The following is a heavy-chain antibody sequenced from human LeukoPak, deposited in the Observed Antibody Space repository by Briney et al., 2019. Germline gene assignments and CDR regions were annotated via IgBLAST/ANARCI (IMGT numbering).Heavy chain of an antibody. D-gene: IGHD3-10*01. Sequence: ASETLSLTCAVYGGSFSGYYWSWIRQPPGKGLEWIGEINHSGSTNYNPSLKSRVTISVDTSKNQFSLKLSSVTAADTAVYHCARDGGSGSRSLDYWGQGTLVTVSS. V-gene: IGHV4-34*01. CDR3: ARDGGSGSRSLDY. J-gene: IGHJ4*02. CDR1: GGSFSGYY. CDR2: INHSGST.